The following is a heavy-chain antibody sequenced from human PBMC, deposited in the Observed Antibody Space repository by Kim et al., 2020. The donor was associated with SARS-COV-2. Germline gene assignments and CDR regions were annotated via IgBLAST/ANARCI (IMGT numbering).Heavy chain of an antibody. V-gene: IGHV3-23*01. Sequence: GGSLRLSCAASGFTFSSYAMSWVRQAPGKGLEWVSAISGSGGSTYYADSVKGRFTISRDNSKNTLYLQMNSLRAEDTAIYYCAKDHWNTGIAAARRGGMDVWGQGTTVTVSS. CDR1: GFTFSSYA. CDR2: ISGSGGST. D-gene: IGHD6-13*01. J-gene: IGHJ6*02. CDR3: AKDHWNTGIAAARRGGMDV.